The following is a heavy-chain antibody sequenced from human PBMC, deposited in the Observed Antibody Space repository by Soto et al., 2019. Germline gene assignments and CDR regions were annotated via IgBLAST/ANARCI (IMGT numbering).Heavy chain of an antibody. Sequence: EVQLVESGGGLVQPGGSLRLSCAASGFTFSSYAMCWVRQAPGKGLEYVSAINSNGGSTYYANSVKGRFTISRDNSKNTLYPQMGSLTAEDMAVYYCARTSQYYFVYWGQGTLVSVSS. CDR2: INSNGGST. V-gene: IGHV3-64*01. J-gene: IGHJ4*02. CDR3: ARTSQYYFVY. CDR1: GFTFSSYA.